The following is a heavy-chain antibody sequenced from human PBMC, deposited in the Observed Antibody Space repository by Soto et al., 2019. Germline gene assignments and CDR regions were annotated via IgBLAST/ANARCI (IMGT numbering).Heavy chain of an antibody. CDR2: IVVGSGNT. J-gene: IGHJ6*02. CDR1: GFTFTSSA. CDR3: AAFCSGGSCYGMDV. V-gene: IGHV1-58*01. D-gene: IGHD2-15*01. Sequence: SVKVSCKASGFTFTSSAVQWVRQARGQRLEWIGWIVVGSGNTNYAQKFQERVTITRDMSTSTAYMELSSLRSEDTAVYYCAAFCSGGSCYGMDVWGQGTTVTVS.